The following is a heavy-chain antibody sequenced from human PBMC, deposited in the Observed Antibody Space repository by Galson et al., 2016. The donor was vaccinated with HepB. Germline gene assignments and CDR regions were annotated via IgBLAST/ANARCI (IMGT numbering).Heavy chain of an antibody. CDR3: AKASVIAVAGTGFDY. Sequence: SLRLSCAASGFTFSNYAMSWVRQAPGKGLEWVSGLSGSGGSTYYADSVKGRFTISRDNSKNTLYLQMNSLRAGDTAVYYCAKASVIAVAGTGFDYWGQGALGTVSS. J-gene: IGHJ4*02. CDR1: GFTFSNYA. D-gene: IGHD6-19*01. V-gene: IGHV3-23*01. CDR2: LSGSGGST.